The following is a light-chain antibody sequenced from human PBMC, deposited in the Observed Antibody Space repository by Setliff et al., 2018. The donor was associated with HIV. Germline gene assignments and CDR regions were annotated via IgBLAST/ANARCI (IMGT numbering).Light chain of an antibody. CDR3: SSYASSNSYV. Sequence: QSVLTQPPSASASPGQSVTISCTGTSSDVGDYNYVSWYQQHPGKAPKLMIYEITKRPSGVPDRFSGSKSGNTASLTVSGLQAEDEADYYCSSYASSNSYVFGTGTKVTV. J-gene: IGLJ1*01. V-gene: IGLV2-8*01. CDR2: EIT. CDR1: SSDVGDYNY.